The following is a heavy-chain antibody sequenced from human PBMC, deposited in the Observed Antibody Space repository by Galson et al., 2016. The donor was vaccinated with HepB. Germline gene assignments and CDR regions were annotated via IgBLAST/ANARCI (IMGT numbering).Heavy chain of an antibody. CDR1: GFTLKNYW. CDR2: INPDGTST. D-gene: IGHD3-22*01. Sequence: SLRLSCAASGFTLKNYWMHWVRQVPGKGRVWVSRINPDGTSTAYADFVKGRVTISRDNDKNTVHLQLRSLRVEDTALYYCARARYSDSSGYNWGHGTLVTVSS. V-gene: IGHV3-74*03. CDR3: ARARYSDSSGYN. J-gene: IGHJ4*01.